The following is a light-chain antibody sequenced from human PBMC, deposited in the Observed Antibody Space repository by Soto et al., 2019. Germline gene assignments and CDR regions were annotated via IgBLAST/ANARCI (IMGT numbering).Light chain of an antibody. CDR2: EVT. CDR3: GSYAGNNTFGV. CDR1: SSDVGGYNY. V-gene: IGLV2-8*01. J-gene: IGLJ1*01. Sequence: QSALTQPPSASGSPGQSVAISCTGTSSDVGGYNYVSWYQQHPGKAPKLMIYEVTKRPSGVPDRFTGSKSGNTAALTVSGLQPEDEADYYCGSYAGNNTFGVFGTGTKLTVL.